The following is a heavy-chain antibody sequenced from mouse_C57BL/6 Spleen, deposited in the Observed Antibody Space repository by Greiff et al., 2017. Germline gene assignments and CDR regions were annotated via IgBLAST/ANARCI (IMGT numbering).Heavy chain of an antibody. CDR2: IYPGSGNT. J-gene: IGHJ2*01. Sequence: VQLQQSGAELVRPGASVKLSCKASGYTFTDYYINWVKQRPGQGLEWIARIYPGSGNTYYNEKFKGKATLTAEKSSSTAYMQLSSLTSEDSAVYFCARSRDPYYGSSYKDYFDYWGQGTTLTVSS. CDR3: ARSRDPYYGSSYKDYFDY. CDR1: GYTFTDYY. V-gene: IGHV1-76*01. D-gene: IGHD1-1*01.